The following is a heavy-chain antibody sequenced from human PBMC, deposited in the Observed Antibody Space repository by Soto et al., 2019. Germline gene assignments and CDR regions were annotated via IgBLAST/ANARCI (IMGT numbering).Heavy chain of an antibody. CDR3: ARTANTVAEHLDL. CDR1: GYTFTIYW. J-gene: IGHJ5*02. V-gene: IGHV5-51*01. D-gene: IGHD4-17*01. Sequence: ESLKISCQVSGYTFTIYWIGWVRQMPGKGLEWMGIIYPSDSDTRYSPSFQGQVTISADQSINTAYLQWDSLKASDTAIYYCARTANTVAEHLDLWGQGTPVTVSS. CDR2: IYPSDSDT.